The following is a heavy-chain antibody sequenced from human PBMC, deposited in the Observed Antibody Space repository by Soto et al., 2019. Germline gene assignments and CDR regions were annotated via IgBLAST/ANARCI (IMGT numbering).Heavy chain of an antibody. J-gene: IGHJ5*02. V-gene: IGHV4-59*01. Sequence: PSETLSLTCTVSGGSISSYYWSWIRQPPGKGLEWIGYIYYSGSTNYNPSLKSRVTISVDTSKNQFSLKLSSVTAADTAVYYCARAYSSSVGWFDPWGQGTLGTVS. CDR3: ARAYSSSVGWFDP. CDR2: IYYSGST. CDR1: GGSISSYY. D-gene: IGHD6-6*01.